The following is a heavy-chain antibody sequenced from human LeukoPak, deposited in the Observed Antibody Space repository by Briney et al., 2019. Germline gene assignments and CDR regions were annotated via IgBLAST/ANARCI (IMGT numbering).Heavy chain of an antibody. CDR2: IYYSGST. CDR3: ARSTAFTYYDPFPFDP. J-gene: IGHJ5*02. Sequence: PSETLSLTCTVSGGSISSHYWSWIRQPPGKGLEWIGCIYYSGSTNYNPSLKSRVTISVDTSKNQFSLQLSSVTAADTAVYYCARSTAFTYYDPFPFDPRGQGTLVTVSS. V-gene: IGHV4-59*11. D-gene: IGHD3-22*01. CDR1: GGSISSHY.